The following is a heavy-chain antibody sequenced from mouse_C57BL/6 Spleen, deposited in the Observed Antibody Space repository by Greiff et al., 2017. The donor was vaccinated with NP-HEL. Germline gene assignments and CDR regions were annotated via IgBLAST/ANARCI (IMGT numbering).Heavy chain of an antibody. CDR2: IYPGNSDT. D-gene: IGHD2-1*01. J-gene: IGHJ4*01. V-gene: IGHV1-5*01. CDR3: TRSFYYGNFYAMDY. Sequence: EVQRVESGTVLARPGASVKMSCKTSGYTFTSYWMHWVKQRPGQGLEWIGAIYPGNSDTSYNQKFKGKAKLTAVTSASTAYMELSSLTNEDSAVYYCTRSFYYGNFYAMDYWGQGTSVTVSS. CDR1: GYTFTSYW.